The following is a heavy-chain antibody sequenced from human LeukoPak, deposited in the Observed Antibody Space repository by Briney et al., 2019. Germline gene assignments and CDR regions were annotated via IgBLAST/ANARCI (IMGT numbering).Heavy chain of an antibody. D-gene: IGHD3-10*02. Sequence: GGSLRLSCAASGFTFSSYSMNWVRQAPGKGLEWVSSISSSSSYVYYADSVKGRFTISRDNAKNSLYLQMNSLRAEDTAVYYCARDQEVGILSLGYWGQGTLVTVSS. CDR2: ISSSSSYV. V-gene: IGHV3-21*01. J-gene: IGHJ4*02. CDR1: GFTFSSYS. CDR3: ARDQEVGILSLGY.